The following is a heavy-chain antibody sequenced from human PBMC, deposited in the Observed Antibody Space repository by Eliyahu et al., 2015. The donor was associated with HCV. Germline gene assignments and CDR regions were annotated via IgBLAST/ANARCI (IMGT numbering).Heavy chain of an antibody. CDR1: GFTVSSNY. V-gene: IGHV3-66*02. CDR3: AREGGNDRVYYGMDV. Sequence: EVQLVESGGGLVQPGGSLRLSCAASGFTVSSNYMTWVRQAPGKGLEWVSVIYSGGNTYYADSVRGRFTISRDNSRNTLYLQMNSLRAEDTAVYYCAREGGNDRVYYGMDVWGQGTTVTVSS. D-gene: IGHD5-12*01. CDR2: IYSGGNT. J-gene: IGHJ6*02.